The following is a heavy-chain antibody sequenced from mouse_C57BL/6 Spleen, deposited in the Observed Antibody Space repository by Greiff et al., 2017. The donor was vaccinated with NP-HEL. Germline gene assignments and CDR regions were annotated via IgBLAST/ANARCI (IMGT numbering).Heavy chain of an antibody. Sequence: EVQLQQSGPVLVKPGASVKMSCKASGYTFTDYYMNWVKQSHGKSLEWIGVINPYNGGTSYNQKFKGKATLTVDKSSSTAYMELNSLTSEDSAVYYCARETTVVARWYFDVWGTGTTVTVSS. V-gene: IGHV1-19*01. CDR1: GYTFTDYY. CDR2: INPYNGGT. CDR3: ARETTVVARWYFDV. J-gene: IGHJ1*03. D-gene: IGHD1-1*01.